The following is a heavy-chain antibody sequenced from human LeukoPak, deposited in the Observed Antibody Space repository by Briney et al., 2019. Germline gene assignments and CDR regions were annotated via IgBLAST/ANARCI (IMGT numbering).Heavy chain of an antibody. J-gene: IGHJ5*02. V-gene: IGHV4-59*08. CDR3: ARSGGSTWNWFDP. CDR1: GGSISSYY. CDR2: IYYSGST. Sequence: SETLSLTCTVSGGSISSYYWSWIRQPPGKGLEWIGDIYYSGSTNYNPSLKSRVTISVDTSKNQFSLKLSSVTAADTAVYSCARSGGSTWNWFDPWGQGTLVTVSS. D-gene: IGHD2-15*01.